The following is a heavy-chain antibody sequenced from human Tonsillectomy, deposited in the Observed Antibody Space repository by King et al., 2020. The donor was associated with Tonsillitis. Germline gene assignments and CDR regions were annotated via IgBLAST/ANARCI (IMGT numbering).Heavy chain of an antibody. D-gene: IGHD6-13*01. CDR2: ISAYNGNT. J-gene: IGHJ3*02. Sequence: VQLVESGAEVKKPGASVKVSCKASGYTFTSYGISWVRQAPGQGLEWMGWISAYNGNTNYAQKLQGRVTMTTDKSTNTPYMALKSLRSDDTAVYYCARDPLAATGSGAFDIWGQGTLVTVSS. CDR1: GYTFTSYG. CDR3: ARDPLAATGSGAFDI. V-gene: IGHV1-18*04.